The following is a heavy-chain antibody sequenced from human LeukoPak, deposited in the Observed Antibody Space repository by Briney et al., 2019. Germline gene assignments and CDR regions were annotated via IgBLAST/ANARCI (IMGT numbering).Heavy chain of an antibody. Sequence: SQTLSLTCAISGGSVSSNSAAWNWIRQSPSRGLEWLGRTYYRSKWYNDYAVSVKSRITINPDTSKNQFSLQLNSVTPEDTAVYYCARDERVTVTSSPWFDPWGQGTLVTVSS. J-gene: IGHJ5*02. V-gene: IGHV6-1*01. CDR3: ARDERVTVTSSPWFDP. D-gene: IGHD4-17*01. CDR2: TYYRSKWYN. CDR1: GGSVSSNSAA.